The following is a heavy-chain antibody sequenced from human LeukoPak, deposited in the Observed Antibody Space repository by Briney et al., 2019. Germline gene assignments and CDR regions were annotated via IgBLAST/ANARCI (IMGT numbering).Heavy chain of an antibody. V-gene: IGHV3-7*01. Sequence: GSLRLSCAASGFTFSSYWMSWVRQAPGKGLEWVANIEQDGSEKYYVDSVKGRFTISRDNAKNSLYLQMNSLRAEDAAVYYCARRTVVPAAEYERWGQGTLVTVSS. CDR1: GFTFSSYW. J-gene: IGHJ4*02. CDR2: IEQDGSEK. D-gene: IGHD2-2*01. CDR3: ARRTVVPAAEYER.